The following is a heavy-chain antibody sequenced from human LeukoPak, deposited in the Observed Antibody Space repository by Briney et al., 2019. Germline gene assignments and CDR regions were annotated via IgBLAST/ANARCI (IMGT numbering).Heavy chain of an antibody. CDR3: ATAPRGPDYYYYYGMDV. Sequence: PGGSLRLSCSASGFAFSAYAMHWVRQAPGKGLQYVSAISPTGDSTYYADSVKGRFTISRDNSKNTLYLQMNSLRAEDTAVYYCATAPRGPDYYYYYGMDVWGQGTTVTVSS. CDR2: ISPTGDST. CDR1: GFAFSAYA. V-gene: IGHV3-64*04. J-gene: IGHJ6*02.